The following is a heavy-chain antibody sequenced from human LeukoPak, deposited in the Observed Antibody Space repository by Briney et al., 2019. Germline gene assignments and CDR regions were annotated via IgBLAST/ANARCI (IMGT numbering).Heavy chain of an antibody. CDR1: GGSISTHY. Sequence: SETLSLTCTVSGGSISTHYWSWIRQPPGKGLEYIGFIYSSGSTNYNPSLKSRVTMSLDTSKNQFSLKLSSVTAADTAVYYCARSIFGATSNSYYFDYWGQGTLVTVSS. V-gene: IGHV4-59*08. D-gene: IGHD3-3*01. J-gene: IGHJ4*02. CDR2: IYSSGST. CDR3: ARSIFGATSNSYYFDY.